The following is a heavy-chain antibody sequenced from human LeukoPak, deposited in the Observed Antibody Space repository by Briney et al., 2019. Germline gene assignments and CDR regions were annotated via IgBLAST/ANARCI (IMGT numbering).Heavy chain of an antibody. CDR2: IIPIFGTA. V-gene: IGHV1-69*13. CDR3: ARVTGGRYCSTTSCYMRGWFDP. J-gene: IGHJ5*02. Sequence: ASVKVSCKASGGTFSSYAISWVRQAPGQGLEWMGGIIPIFGTANYAQKFQGRVTITADESTSTAYMELSSLRSEDTAVYYCARVTGGRYCSTTSCYMRGWFDPWGQGTLVTVSS. D-gene: IGHD2-2*02. CDR1: GGTFSSYA.